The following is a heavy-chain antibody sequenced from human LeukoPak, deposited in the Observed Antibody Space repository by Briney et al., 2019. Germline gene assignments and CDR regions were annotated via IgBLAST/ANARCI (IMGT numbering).Heavy chain of an antibody. J-gene: IGHJ6*02. D-gene: IGHD2-2*01. Sequence: ASVKVSCKASGGTFSSYAISWVRQAPGQGLEWMGGIIPIFGTANYAQKFQGRVTITADESTSTAYMELSSLRSEDTAVYYCARPTKTDCSSTSCYFYYYYGMDVWGQGTTVTVSS. V-gene: IGHV1-69*13. CDR2: IIPIFGTA. CDR1: GGTFSSYA. CDR3: ARPTKTDCSSTSCYFYYYYGMDV.